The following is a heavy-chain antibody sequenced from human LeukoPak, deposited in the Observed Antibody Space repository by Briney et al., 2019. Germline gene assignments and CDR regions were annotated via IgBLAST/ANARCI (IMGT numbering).Heavy chain of an antibody. V-gene: IGHV1-18*01. CDR3: ARDLAWGYIEQHLGWLDP. CDR2: ISAHNGNT. J-gene: IGHJ5*02. CDR1: GGTFSSYA. Sequence: ASVKVSCKASGGTFSSYAISWVRQAPGQGLEWMGWISAHNGNTNYAQKFQGRFTMTTDTSTTTAYMELRSLRSDDTAVYYCARDLAWGYIEQHLGWLDPWGQGALVTVSS. D-gene: IGHD3-9*01.